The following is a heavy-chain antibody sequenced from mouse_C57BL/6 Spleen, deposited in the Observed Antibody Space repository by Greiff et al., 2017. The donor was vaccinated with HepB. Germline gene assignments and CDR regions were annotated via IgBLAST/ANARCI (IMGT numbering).Heavy chain of an antibody. CDR2: INPSSGYT. Sequence: VQLQQSGADLARPGASVKMSCKASGYTFTSYTMHWVKQRPGPGLEWIGYINPSSGYTKYNQKFKDKATLTADKSSSTAYLQLSSLKPEDSAVYYCARENDYDLDYWGQGTTLTVSS. CDR1: GYTFTSYT. V-gene: IGHV1-4*01. CDR3: ARENDYDLDY. D-gene: IGHD2-4*01. J-gene: IGHJ2*01.